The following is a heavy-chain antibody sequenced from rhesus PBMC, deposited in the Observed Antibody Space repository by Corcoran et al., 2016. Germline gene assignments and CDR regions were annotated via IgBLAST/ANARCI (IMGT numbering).Heavy chain of an antibody. CDR3: ARTRRGAGNSLDV. J-gene: IGHJ5-2*02. D-gene: IGHD1-44*02. CDR2: IDGDDDK. Sequence: QATLKVSGPALVKPTQTLTLTCTFSGFSLSTSGMGVGWIRQPQGKALEWLARIDGDDDKYYRTSLKSRLTISKDTSKNQVVLTMTNMDPVDTATYYCARTRRGAGNSLDVWGRGVLVTVSS. CDR1: GFSLSTSGMG. V-gene: IGHV2S1*01.